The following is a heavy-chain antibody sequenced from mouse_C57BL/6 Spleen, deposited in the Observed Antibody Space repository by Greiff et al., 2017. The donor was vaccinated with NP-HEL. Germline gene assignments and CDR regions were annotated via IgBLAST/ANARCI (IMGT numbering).Heavy chain of an antibody. CDR3: ASLSGGYFDV. Sequence: EVKLMESGGGLVKPGGSLKLSCAASGFTFSSYAMSWVRQTPEKRLEWVATISNGGSYTYYPDNVKGRFTISRDNAKNNLYLQMSHLKSEDTAMYYCASLSGGYFDVWGTGTTVTVSS. CDR1: GFTFSSYA. J-gene: IGHJ1*03. CDR2: ISNGGSYT. V-gene: IGHV5-4*03. D-gene: IGHD3-1*01.